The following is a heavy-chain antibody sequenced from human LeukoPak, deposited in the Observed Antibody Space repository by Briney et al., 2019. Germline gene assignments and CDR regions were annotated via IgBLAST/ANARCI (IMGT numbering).Heavy chain of an antibody. CDR1: GFTFSDHY. Sequence: GGSLRLSCAASGFTFSDHYMSWIRQAPGKGLEWVSYISGSGKIIYYGGSVKGRFTISRDNAKNSLYLQMNSLRAEDTAVYYCARDDYDYVWGSWGQGTMVTVSS. CDR3: ARDDYDYVWGS. J-gene: IGHJ3*01. CDR2: ISGSGKII. V-gene: IGHV3-11*01. D-gene: IGHD3-16*01.